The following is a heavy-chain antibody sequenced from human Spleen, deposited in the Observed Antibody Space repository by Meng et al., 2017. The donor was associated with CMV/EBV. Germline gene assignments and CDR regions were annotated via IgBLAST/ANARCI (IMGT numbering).Heavy chain of an antibody. J-gene: IGHJ4*02. CDR2: ISAFSGDT. CDR3: ARDRRLSSGYFYYFEY. D-gene: IGHD6-19*01. V-gene: IGHV1-18*01. CDR1: GYTFTSYG. Sequence: ASVKVSCKASGYTFTSYGISWVRQAPGQGLEWMGWISAFSGDTDYAQKFRGRVTMTRDASITTAFMELSGLKSDDTAVYYCARDRRLSSGYFYYFEYWGQGTPVTVSS.